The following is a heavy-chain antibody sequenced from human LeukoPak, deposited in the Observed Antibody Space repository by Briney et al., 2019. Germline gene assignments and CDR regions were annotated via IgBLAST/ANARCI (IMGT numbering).Heavy chain of an antibody. J-gene: IGHJ6*03. CDR2: IYSGGST. CDR1: GFTVSSNY. Sequence: GGSLRLSCAASGFTVSSNYMSWVRQAPGKGLEWVSVIYSGGSTYYADSVKGRFTISRDNSKNTLYLQMNSLRAEDTAVYYCARVLGQSSYYYYYYYMDVWGKGTTVTVSS. D-gene: IGHD2-2*01. V-gene: IGHV3-66*02. CDR3: ARVLGQSSYYYYYYYMDV.